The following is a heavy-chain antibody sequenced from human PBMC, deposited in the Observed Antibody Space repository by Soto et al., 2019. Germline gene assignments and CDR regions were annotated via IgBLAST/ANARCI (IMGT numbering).Heavy chain of an antibody. D-gene: IGHD6-13*01. J-gene: IGHJ4*02. V-gene: IGHV1-46*01. CDR1: GYTFTHYY. CDR3: ARDLAAGDH. CDR2: INPARGST. Sequence: QVQLVQSGAEVKKPGASVKVSCRTSGYTFTHYYIHWVRQAPGQGLEWLGIINPARGSTNYAQDFQGRVTVTMDTSTTTVYMELSGLRAEDTAIFYCARDLAAGDHWGQGTRVTVSS.